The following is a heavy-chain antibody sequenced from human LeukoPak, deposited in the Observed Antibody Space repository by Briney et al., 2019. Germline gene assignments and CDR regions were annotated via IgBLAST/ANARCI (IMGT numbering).Heavy chain of an antibody. CDR3: ARERGTYYDILTGYFDY. CDR2: INHSGST. CDR1: GGSFSGYY. Sequence: LSETLSLTCAVYGGSFSGYYWSWIRQPPGKGLEWIGEINHSGSTNYNPSLKSRVTISVDTSKNQFSLKLSSVTAADTAVYYCARERGTYYDILTGYFDYWGQGTLVTVSS. D-gene: IGHD3-9*01. J-gene: IGHJ4*02. V-gene: IGHV4-34*01.